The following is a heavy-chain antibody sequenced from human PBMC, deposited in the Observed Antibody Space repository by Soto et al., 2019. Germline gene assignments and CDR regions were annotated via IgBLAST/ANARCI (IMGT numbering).Heavy chain of an antibody. D-gene: IGHD5-12*01. CDR2: IYYSGGT. J-gene: IGHJ4*02. CDR1: GGSISSYY. CDR3: ARGQVAWKFDY. Sequence: SETLSLTCTVSGGSISSYYWSWIRQPPGKGLEWIAYIYYSGGTNYNPSLKSRVTISVDTSKNQFSLKLSSVTAADTAVYYCARGQVAWKFDYWGQGTLVTVFS. V-gene: IGHV4-59*01.